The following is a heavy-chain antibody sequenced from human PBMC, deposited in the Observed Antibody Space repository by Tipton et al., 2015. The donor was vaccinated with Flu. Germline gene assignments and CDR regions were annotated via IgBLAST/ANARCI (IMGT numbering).Heavy chain of an antibody. CDR2: IIHSGYT. V-gene: IGHV4-34*12. D-gene: IGHD2-15*01. Sequence: TLSLTYAVFGGSFSGHYWVWIRQPPGRGLEWIGEIIHSGYTKYNPSLKSRVTISVDTSKNQFSLKMSSVTAADTAVYYCARAPGRPCSANACPNWFDPCGQGTLVTVSS. CDR3: ARAPGRPCSANACPNWFDP. J-gene: IGHJ5*02. CDR1: GGSFSGHY.